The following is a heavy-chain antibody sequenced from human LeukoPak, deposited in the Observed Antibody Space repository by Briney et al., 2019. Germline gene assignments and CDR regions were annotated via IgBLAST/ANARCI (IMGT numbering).Heavy chain of an antibody. CDR2: IYYSGST. CDR1: GGSISSYY. CDR3: ARHNIWDTAMAWDY. J-gene: IGHJ4*02. V-gene: IGHV4-59*08. Sequence: SETLSLTCTVSGGSISSYYWSWIRQPPGKGLGWIGYIYYSGSTNYNPSLKSRVTISVDTSKNQFSLKLSSVTAADTAVYYCARHNIWDTAMAWDYWGQGTLVTVSS. D-gene: IGHD5-18*01.